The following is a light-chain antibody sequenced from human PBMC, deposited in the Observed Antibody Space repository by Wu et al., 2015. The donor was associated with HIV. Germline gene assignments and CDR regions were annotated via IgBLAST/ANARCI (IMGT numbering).Light chain of an antibody. J-gene: IGKJ1*01. CDR1: QSVSGSS. CDR2: HAS. CDR3: QQYGSSPTT. Sequence: EVVLTQSPGTLSLSPGERVTLSCRASQSVSGSSLAWYQQRLGQAPRLLIFHASSRATGIPDRFNGSGSGTDFILTISKLEPEDCAVYYCQQYGSSPTTFGQGTKVEIK. V-gene: IGKV3-20*01.